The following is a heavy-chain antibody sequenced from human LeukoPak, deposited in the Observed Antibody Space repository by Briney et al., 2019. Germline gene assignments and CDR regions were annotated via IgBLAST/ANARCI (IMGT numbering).Heavy chain of an antibody. CDR3: AREVSAYYDFWSGYPKVGYFDY. J-gene: IGHJ4*02. CDR2: IYYSGST. Sequence: SETLSLTCTVSGGSISSSSYYWGWIRQPPGKGLEWIGSIYYSGSTYYNPSLKSRVTISVDTSKNQFSLKLSSVTAADTAVYYCAREVSAYYDFWSGYPKVGYFDYWGQGTLATVSS. CDR1: GGSISSSSYY. V-gene: IGHV4-39*07. D-gene: IGHD3-3*01.